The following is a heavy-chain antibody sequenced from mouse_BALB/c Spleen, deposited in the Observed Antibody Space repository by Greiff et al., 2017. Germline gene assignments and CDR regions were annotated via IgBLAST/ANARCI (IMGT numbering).Heavy chain of an antibody. J-gene: IGHJ3*01. D-gene: IGHD1-1*01. CDR2: INPSSGYT. CDR3: ASTYYYGSSPWFAY. V-gene: IGHV1-4*02. CDR1: GYTFTSYT. Sequence: QVQLQQSAAELARPGASVKMSCKASGYTFTSYTMHWVKQRPGQGLEWIGYINPSSGYTEYNQKFKDKTTLTADKSSSTAYMQLSSLTSEDSAVYYCASTYYYGSSPWFAYWGQGTLVTVSA.